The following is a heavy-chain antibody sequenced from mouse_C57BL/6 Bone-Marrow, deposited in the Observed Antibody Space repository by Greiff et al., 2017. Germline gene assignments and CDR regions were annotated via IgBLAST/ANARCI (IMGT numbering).Heavy chain of an antibody. V-gene: IGHV3-6*01. CDR3: ARRSTTVIADYAMDY. CDR2: ISYDGSN. CDR1: GYSSTSGYY. J-gene: IGHJ4*01. D-gene: IGHD1-1*01. Sequence: EVQLQESGPGLVKPSQSLSLTCSVIGYSSTSGYYWNWFWQFPGNKLEWLGYISYDGSNNYNPSPKNRISITRDTSKNQFFLKLNSVTTEETATYYCARRSTTVIADYAMDYWGEGTSDTVTS.